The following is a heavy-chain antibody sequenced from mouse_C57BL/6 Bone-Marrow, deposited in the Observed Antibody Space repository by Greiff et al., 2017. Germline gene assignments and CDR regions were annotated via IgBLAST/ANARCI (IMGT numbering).Heavy chain of an antibody. J-gene: IGHJ1*03. CDR1: GFSFNTYA. CDR3: VRHLDGYYVV. CDR2: IRSKSNNYAT. D-gene: IGHD2-3*01. V-gene: IGHV10-1*01. Sequence: EVQLVESGGGLVQPKGSLKLSCAASGFSFNTYAMTWVRQAPGKGLEWVARIRSKSNNYATYYADSVKDRFTISRDDSESMLYLQMNNLKTEDTAMYYCVRHLDGYYVVWGTGTTVTVSS.